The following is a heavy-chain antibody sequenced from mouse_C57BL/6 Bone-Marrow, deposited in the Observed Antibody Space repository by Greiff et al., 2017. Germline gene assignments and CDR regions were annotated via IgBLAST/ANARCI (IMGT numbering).Heavy chain of an antibody. CDR3: ARSPITTVVDPSAMDY. Sequence: VQLKESGPELVKPGASVKLSCKASGYTFTSYDINWVKQRPGQGLEWIGWIYPRDGSTKYNEKFKGKATLTVDTSSSTAYMELHSLTSEDSAVYLCARSPITTVVDPSAMDYWGQGTSVTVSS. CDR1: GYTFTSYD. CDR2: IYPRDGST. D-gene: IGHD1-1*01. J-gene: IGHJ4*01. V-gene: IGHV1-85*01.